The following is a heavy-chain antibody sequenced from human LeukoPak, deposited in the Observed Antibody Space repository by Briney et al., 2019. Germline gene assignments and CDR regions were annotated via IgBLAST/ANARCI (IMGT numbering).Heavy chain of an antibody. J-gene: IGHJ4*01. V-gene: IGHV3-74*01. CDR3: VRDMDGYNF. CDR2: IDTDGKTT. D-gene: IGHD5-24*01. Sequence: GGSLRLSCAASGFTFNTYVMHWVRQAPGKGLVWVARIDTDGKTTTYADSVKGRFTISRDNAKNMLYVQMNSLRAEDTAVYYCVRDMDGYNFWGHRNLVSVSS. CDR1: GFTFNTYV.